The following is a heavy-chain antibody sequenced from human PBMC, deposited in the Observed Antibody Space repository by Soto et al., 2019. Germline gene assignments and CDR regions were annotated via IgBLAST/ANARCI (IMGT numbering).Heavy chain of an antibody. J-gene: IGHJ6*02. D-gene: IGHD1-26*01. V-gene: IGHV3-30*18. CDR3: AKDLIVGGSYYYYYYGMDV. CDR2: ISYDGSNK. CDR1: GFTFSSYG. Sequence: QVQLVESGGGVVQPGRSLRLSCAASGFTFSSYGMHWVRQAPGKGLEWVAVISYDGSNKYYADSVKGRFTISRDNSKNPLYLQMNSLRAEDTAVYYCAKDLIVGGSYYYYYYGMDVWGQGTTVTVSS.